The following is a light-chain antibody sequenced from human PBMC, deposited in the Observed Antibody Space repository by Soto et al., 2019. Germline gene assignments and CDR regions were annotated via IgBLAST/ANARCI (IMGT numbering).Light chain of an antibody. CDR2: GSS. CDR3: QQYNNWGLS. CDR1: ETVGTN. J-gene: IGKJ4*01. V-gene: IGKV3D-15*01. Sequence: IVMTQSPATLLVSHGEGVTLSCRASETVGTNLAWYQQKPGQAPRLLIYGSSTRATGIPTTFSGSGSGTEFTLTISSLQSEESAVYYCQQYNNWGLSFGGGTRVEIK.